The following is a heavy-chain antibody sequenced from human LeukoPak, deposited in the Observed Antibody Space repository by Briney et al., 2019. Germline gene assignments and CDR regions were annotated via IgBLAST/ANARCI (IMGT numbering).Heavy chain of an antibody. CDR3: ARDIVVVPRAHRYFDY. CDR1: GGSISSYY. V-gene: IGHV4-59*08. J-gene: IGHJ4*02. CDR2: IYYSGST. Sequence: SETLSLTCTVSGGSISSYYWSWIRQPPGKGLEWIGYIYYSGSTNYNPSLKSRVTISVDTSKNQFSLKLSSVTAADTAVYYCARDIVVVPRAHRYFDYWGQGTLVTVSS. D-gene: IGHD2-2*01.